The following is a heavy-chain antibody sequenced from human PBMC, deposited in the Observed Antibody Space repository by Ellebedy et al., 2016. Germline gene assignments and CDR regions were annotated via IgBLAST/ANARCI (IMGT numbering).Heavy chain of an antibody. CDR2: IRSKAYGGTT. V-gene: IGHV3-49*03. Sequence: GGSLRLSCTASGFTFGDYTMSWFRQAPGKGLEWVGFIRSKAYGGTTEYAASVKGRFTISRDASKNIAYLQMNSLKTEDTAVYYCTRDGSCYAYYFDYWGQGTLVTVSS. CDR1: GFTFGDYT. J-gene: IGHJ4*02. D-gene: IGHD3-22*01. CDR3: TRDGSCYAYYFDY.